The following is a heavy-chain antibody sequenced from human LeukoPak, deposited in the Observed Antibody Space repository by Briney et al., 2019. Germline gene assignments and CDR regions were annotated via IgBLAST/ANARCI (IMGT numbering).Heavy chain of an antibody. V-gene: IGHV4-34*01. Sequence: PSETLSLTCAVYGGSFSGYYWSWIRQPPGKGLEWIGEINHSGSTNYNPSLKSRVTISVDTSRNQFSLRLNSVTAADTAVYYCAKSNGYGLVDIWGQGTMVTVSS. CDR1: GGSFSGYY. D-gene: IGHD3-10*01. CDR3: AKSNGYGLVDI. CDR2: INHSGST. J-gene: IGHJ3*02.